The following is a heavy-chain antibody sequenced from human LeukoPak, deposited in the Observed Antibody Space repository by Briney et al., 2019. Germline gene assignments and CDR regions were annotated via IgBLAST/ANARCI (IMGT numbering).Heavy chain of an antibody. CDR3: ARNIVATIFGSDAFDI. Sequence: GGSLRLSCAASGVTFSTYSMNWVRQAPGKGLEWVSSISSSRSYIYYADSVKGRFTSSRDNAKNSLYLQMNSLRAEDTAVYYCARNIVATIFGSDAFDIWGQGTMVTVSS. CDR2: ISSSRSYI. CDR1: GVTFSTYS. V-gene: IGHV3-21*06. J-gene: IGHJ3*02. D-gene: IGHD5-12*01.